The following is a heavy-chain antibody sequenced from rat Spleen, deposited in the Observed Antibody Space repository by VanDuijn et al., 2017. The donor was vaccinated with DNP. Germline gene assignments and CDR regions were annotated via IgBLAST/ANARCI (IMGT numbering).Heavy chain of an antibody. CDR1: GFTFSDYY. CDR3: TTLNFYASLSEYFDY. Sequence: EVQLVESGGGLVQPGRSLKLSCAASGFTFSDYYMAWVRQAPTKGLEWVAYISYDGTTTYYRDSVKGRFTISRDNAKSTLYLQMNSLRSEDTATYYCTTLNFYASLSEYFDYWGQGVMVTVSS. CDR2: ISYDGTTT. D-gene: IGHD1-12*01. J-gene: IGHJ2*01. V-gene: IGHV5-20*01.